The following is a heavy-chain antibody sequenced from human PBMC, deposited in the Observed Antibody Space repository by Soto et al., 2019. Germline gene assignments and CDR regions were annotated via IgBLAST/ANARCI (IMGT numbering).Heavy chain of an antibody. D-gene: IGHD6-19*01. CDR2: IYDRGST. CDR1: GGSIGSSSYY. CDR3: ARHGYTSGRTYFDY. J-gene: IGHJ4*02. Sequence: QLQLQESGPGLVKPSETLSLTCTVSGGSIGSSSYYWGWIRQPPGKGLEWIGSIYDRGSTYSNPSLKSRLTTSLDTSKIQFSLKLTSVTAADTAVYYCARHGYTSGRTYFDYWGQGTLVTVSS. V-gene: IGHV4-39*01.